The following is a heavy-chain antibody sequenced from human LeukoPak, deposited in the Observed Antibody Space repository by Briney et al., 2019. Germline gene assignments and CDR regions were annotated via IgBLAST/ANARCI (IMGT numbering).Heavy chain of an antibody. CDR3: ARQSTAPPVYYYYGMDV. J-gene: IGHJ6*02. CDR2: ISYSGST. V-gene: IGHV4-59*08. D-gene: IGHD2-2*01. Sequence: SETLSLTCTVSGGSTSSYYWSWIRQSPGKGLEWIGYISYSGSTTYNPSLKSRVAISVDTSKNQFSLKLSSVTAADTAVYFCARQSTAPPVYYYYGMDVWGQGTAVTVSS. CDR1: GGSTSSYY.